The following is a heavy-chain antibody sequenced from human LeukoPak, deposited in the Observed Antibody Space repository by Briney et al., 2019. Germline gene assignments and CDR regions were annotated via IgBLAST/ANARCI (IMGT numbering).Heavy chain of an antibody. CDR2: FDPEDGET. CDR1: GYTLTELS. D-gene: IGHD2-15*01. CDR3: ARVVAARGYYFDY. Sequence: ASVNVSCKVSGYTLTELSMHWVRQAPGKGLEWMGGFDPEDGETIYAQKFQGRVTMTEDTSTDTAYMELSSLRSDDTAVYYCARVVAARGYYFDYWGQGTLVTVSS. V-gene: IGHV1-24*01. J-gene: IGHJ4*02.